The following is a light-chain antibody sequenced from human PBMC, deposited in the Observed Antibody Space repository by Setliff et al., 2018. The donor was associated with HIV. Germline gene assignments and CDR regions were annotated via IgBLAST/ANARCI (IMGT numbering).Light chain of an antibody. CDR1: SSDVGGYNY. CDR3: SSYTTISTFV. Sequence: QSALTQPASVSGSPGQSITISCTGTSSDVGGYNYVSWYQHHPGKAPKLMIYDVNKRPSGVSNRFSGSKSGNTASLTISGLQAEDEADYYCSSYTTISTFVFGTGTK. V-gene: IGLV2-14*03. J-gene: IGLJ1*01. CDR2: DVN.